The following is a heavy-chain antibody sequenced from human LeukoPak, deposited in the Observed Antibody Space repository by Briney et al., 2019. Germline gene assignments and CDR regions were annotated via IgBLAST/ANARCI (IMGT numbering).Heavy chain of an antibody. CDR2: IYYSGST. CDR1: GGSISSSSYY. Sequence: SETLSLTCTVSGGSISSSSYYWGWIRRPPGKGLEWIGSIYYSGSTYYNPSLKSRVTISVDTSKNQFSLKLSSVTAADTAVYYCARQELGYCSSTSCYRPFGYWGQGTLVTVSS. J-gene: IGHJ4*02. V-gene: IGHV4-39*01. CDR3: ARQELGYCSSTSCYRPFGY. D-gene: IGHD2-2*01.